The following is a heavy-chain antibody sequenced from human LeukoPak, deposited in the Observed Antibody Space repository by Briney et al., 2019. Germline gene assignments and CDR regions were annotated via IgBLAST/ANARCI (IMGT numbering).Heavy chain of an antibody. CDR3: ARVERPNYVWGSYRYMGYFDY. Sequence: SETLSLTCTVSGGSISSSSYYWGWIRQPPGKGLEWIGSIYYSGSTYYNPSPKSRVTISVDTSKNQFSLKLSSVTAADTAVYYCARVERPNYVWGSYRYMGYFDYWGQGTLVTVSS. V-gene: IGHV4-39*07. CDR2: IYYSGST. CDR1: GGSISSSSYY. D-gene: IGHD3-16*02. J-gene: IGHJ4*02.